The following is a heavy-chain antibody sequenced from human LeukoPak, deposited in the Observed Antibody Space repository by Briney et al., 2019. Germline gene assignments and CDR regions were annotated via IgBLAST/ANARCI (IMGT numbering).Heavy chain of an antibody. D-gene: IGHD2-2*01. CDR2: ISYDGSNK. CDR3: AREDERYCSSTSCNPLFDY. Sequence: GRSLRLSCAASGFTFSSYGMHWVRQAPGKGLEWVAVISYDGSNKYYADSVKGRFTMSRDNGKSSVYLQMNSLRAEDTAIYYCAREDERYCSSTSCNPLFDYWGQGTLVTVSS. V-gene: IGHV3-30*03. J-gene: IGHJ4*02. CDR1: GFTFSSYG.